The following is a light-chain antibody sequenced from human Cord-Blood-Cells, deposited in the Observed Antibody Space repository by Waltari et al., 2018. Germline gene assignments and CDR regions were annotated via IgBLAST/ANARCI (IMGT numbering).Light chain of an antibody. CDR2: GNS. CDR3: QSYDSSLSPWV. J-gene: IGLJ3*02. V-gene: IGLV1-40*01. Sequence: QSVLTQPPSVSGAPGQRVTLSCTGSSSNIGAGYDVHWYQQLPGTAPKLLIYGNSNRPSGVPDRFSGSKSGTSASLAITGLQAEDEADYYCQSYDSSLSPWVFGGGTKLTVL. CDR1: SSNIGAGYD.